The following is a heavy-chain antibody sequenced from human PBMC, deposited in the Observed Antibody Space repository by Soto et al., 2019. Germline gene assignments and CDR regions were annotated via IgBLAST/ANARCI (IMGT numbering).Heavy chain of an antibody. V-gene: IGHV1-8*01. CDR3: ARSPSWETTVTPYYFDY. J-gene: IGHJ4*02. CDR1: RYTFISYD. CDR2: MNPKSANT. Sequence: QVQLVQSGAEVKKPGASVKVSCKASRYTFISYDINWVRQATGQGLEWMGWMNPKSANTGYAQNFQGRVTMTRKTSISTAYMELSSLRSEDTAVYYCARSPSWETTVTPYYFDYWGQGTLVTVSS. D-gene: IGHD4-4*01.